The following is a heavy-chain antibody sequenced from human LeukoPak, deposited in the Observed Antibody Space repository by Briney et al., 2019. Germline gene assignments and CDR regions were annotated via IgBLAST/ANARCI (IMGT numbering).Heavy chain of an antibody. Sequence: GGSLRLSCAASGFTFTTYGMHWVRQAPGKGLEWVAFIRYDGSNKYYADSVKGRFTISRDNSKNTLYLQMNSLRDEDTAVYYCAKAGYSYGYSDWYFDLWGRGTLVTVSS. CDR1: GFTFTTYG. CDR2: IRYDGSNK. CDR3: AKAGYSYGYSDWYFDL. D-gene: IGHD5-18*01. J-gene: IGHJ2*01. V-gene: IGHV3-30*02.